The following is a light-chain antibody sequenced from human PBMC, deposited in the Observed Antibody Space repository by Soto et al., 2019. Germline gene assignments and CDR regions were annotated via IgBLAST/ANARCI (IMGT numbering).Light chain of an antibody. CDR2: HAS. J-gene: IGKJ1*01. Sequence: DIQMTQSPSTLSASVGDRVTSTCRASQSISSWLAWYQQKPGEAPKLLLYHASTLESGVPSRFSGSGSGTEFTLTVSRLQPEDFGSYYCQQYNNSPWTFGQGTKVEIK. CDR3: QQYNNSPWT. CDR1: QSISSW. V-gene: IGKV1-5*01.